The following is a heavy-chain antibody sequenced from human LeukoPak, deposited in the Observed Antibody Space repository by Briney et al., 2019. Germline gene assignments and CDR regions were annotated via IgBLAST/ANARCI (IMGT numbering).Heavy chain of an antibody. CDR3: ARHVIGDHFDY. CDR2: IYYSGST. D-gene: IGHD4-17*01. J-gene: IGHJ4*02. V-gene: IGHV4-59*08. CDR1: GVSLSSYY. Sequence: PSETLSLTCTVSGVSLSSYYWSSIRQPPGNQLEWIGYIYYSGSTNYNPSLKSRVTISVDTSKNQFSLKLSSVTAADTAVYYCARHVIGDHFDYWGQGTLVTVSS.